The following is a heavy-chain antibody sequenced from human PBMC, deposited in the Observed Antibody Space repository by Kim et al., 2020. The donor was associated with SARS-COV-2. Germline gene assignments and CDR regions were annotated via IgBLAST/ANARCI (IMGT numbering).Heavy chain of an antibody. D-gene: IGHD6-6*01. CDR1: GFTFSSYA. J-gene: IGHJ6*02. V-gene: IGHV3-23*01. Sequence: GGSLRLSCAASGFTFSSYAMSWVRQAPGKGLEWVSAISGSGGSTYYADSVKGRFTISRDNSKNTLYLQMNSLRAEDTAVYYCAKDVRVASIYYYYGMDVWGQGTTVTVSS. CDR3: AKDVRVASIYYYYGMDV. CDR2: ISGSGGST.